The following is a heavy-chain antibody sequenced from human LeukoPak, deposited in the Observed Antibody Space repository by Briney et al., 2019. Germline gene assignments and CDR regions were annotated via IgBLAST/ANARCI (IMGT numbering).Heavy chain of an antibody. CDR1: GFTFSSYG. Sequence: PGRFLRLSCAASGFTFSSYGMHWVRQAPGKGLEWVAVIWYDGSNKYYADSVKGRFTISRDNSKNTLYLQMNSLRAEDTAVYYCAREGSPTSIAVAGPFDYGGQGTLVTVSS. V-gene: IGHV3-33*01. CDR3: AREGSPTSIAVAGPFDY. CDR2: IWYDGSNK. J-gene: IGHJ4*02. D-gene: IGHD6-19*01.